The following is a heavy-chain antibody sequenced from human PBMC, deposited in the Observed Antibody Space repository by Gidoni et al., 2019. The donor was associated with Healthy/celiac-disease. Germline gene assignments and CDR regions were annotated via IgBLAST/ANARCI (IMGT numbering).Heavy chain of an antibody. V-gene: IGHV4-34*01. CDR1: GGSFSGYY. J-gene: IGHJ4*02. CDR3: ARRTMGSSGYYYGY. CDR2: INHSGST. D-gene: IGHD3-22*01. Sequence: QVQLQQWGAGLLKPSETLSLTCAVYGGSFSGYYWSWNRQPPGKGLEWIGEINHSGSTNYNPSLKSRVTISVDTSKNQFSLKLSSVTAADTAVYYCARRTMGSSGYYYGYWGQGTLVTVSS.